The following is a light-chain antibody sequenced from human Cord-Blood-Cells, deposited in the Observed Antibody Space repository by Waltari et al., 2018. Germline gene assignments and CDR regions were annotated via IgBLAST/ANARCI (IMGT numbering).Light chain of an antibody. J-gene: IGLJ3*02. CDR2: EVS. V-gene: IGLV2-23*02. CDR3: CSYAGSSTWV. CDR1: SSEVGCLNL. Sequence: QSALTQPASVSGSPGQSITISCTGTSSEVGCLNLASGYQQPPGKAPKPMIYEVSKRPSGVSNRFSGSKSGNMASLTISGLQAEDEADYYCCSYAGSSTWVFGGGTKLTVL.